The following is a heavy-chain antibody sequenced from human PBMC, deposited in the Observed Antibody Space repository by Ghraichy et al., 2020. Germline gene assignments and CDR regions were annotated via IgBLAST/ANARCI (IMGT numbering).Heavy chain of an antibody. CDR2: IYYSGST. V-gene: IGHV4-39*01. CDR3: ARHPPSGDYFDY. Sequence: SQTLSLTCTVSGGSISSSSYYWGWIRQPPGKGLEWIGSIYYSGSTYYNPSLKSRVTISVDTSKNQFSLKLSSVTAADTAVYYCARHPPSGDYFDYWGQGTLVTVSS. D-gene: IGHD7-27*01. J-gene: IGHJ4*02. CDR1: GGSISSSSYY.